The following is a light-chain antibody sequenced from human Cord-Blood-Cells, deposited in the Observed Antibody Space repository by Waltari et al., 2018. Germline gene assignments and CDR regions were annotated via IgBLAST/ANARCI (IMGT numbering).Light chain of an antibody. Sequence: QTVVTQEPSLTVSPGGTVTLTCASSTGAVTSGYYPNWSQQKPGQAPSALIYSTSNKHACTPARFSGSLLGGKASLTLSGVQPEDEAEYYCLLYYGGAQVFGGGTKLTVL. J-gene: IGLJ2*01. CDR1: TGAVTSGYY. CDR2: STS. V-gene: IGLV7-43*01. CDR3: LLYYGGAQV.